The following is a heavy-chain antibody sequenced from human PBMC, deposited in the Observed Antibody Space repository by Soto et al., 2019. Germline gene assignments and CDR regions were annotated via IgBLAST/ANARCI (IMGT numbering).Heavy chain of an antibody. CDR3: AKEEGYCSSTSCSDWFDP. D-gene: IGHD2-2*01. CDR1: GFTFSSYA. V-gene: IGHV3-23*01. J-gene: IGHJ5*02. Sequence: EVQLLESGGGLVQPGGSLRLSCAASGFTFSSYAMSWVRQAPGKGLEWVSAISGSGGSTYYADSVKGRFTISRDKSKNTLYLQMNSLRAEDTAVYYCAKEEGYCSSTSCSDWFDPWGQGTLVTVSS. CDR2: ISGSGGST.